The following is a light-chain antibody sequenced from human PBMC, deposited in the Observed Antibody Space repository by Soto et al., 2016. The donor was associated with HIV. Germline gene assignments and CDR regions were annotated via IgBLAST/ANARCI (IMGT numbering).Light chain of an antibody. J-gene: IGLJ2*01. CDR3: NSRDSSGNHLRI. CDR2: AKS. V-gene: IGLV3-19*01. CDR1: SLRNYY. Sequence: SSELTQDPAVSVALGQTVRITCQGDSLRNYYASWYQQKPGQAPVLVIYAKSNRPSGIPDRFSGSSSGNTASLTITGAQAEDEADYYCNSRDSSGNHLRIFGGGTKLTVL.